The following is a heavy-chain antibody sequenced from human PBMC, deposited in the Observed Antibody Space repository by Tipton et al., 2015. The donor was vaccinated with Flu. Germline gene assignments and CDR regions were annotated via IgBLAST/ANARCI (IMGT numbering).Heavy chain of an antibody. Sequence: TLSLTCSVSGDSLASDYYWGWIRQPPGRGLEWIGNIHHTGTTYYNPSLRNRVSIIRDRSKDHFSLKLSFVTAADTAVYYCARRDYSNYVSVPKNWFDSWGQGILVTVSS. CDR2: IHHTGTT. CDR3: ARRDYSNYVSVPKNWFDS. V-gene: IGHV4-38-2*01. J-gene: IGHJ5*01. CDR1: GDSLASDYY. D-gene: IGHD4-11*01.